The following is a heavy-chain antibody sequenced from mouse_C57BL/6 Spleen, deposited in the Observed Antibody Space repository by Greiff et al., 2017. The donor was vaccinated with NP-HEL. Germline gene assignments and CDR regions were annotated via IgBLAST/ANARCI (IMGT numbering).Heavy chain of an antibody. D-gene: IGHD1-1*01. V-gene: IGHV1-18*01. CDR3: ARRGYITTGGYAMDY. CDR1: GYTFTDYN. Sequence: EVKLQESGPELVKPGASVKIPCKASGYTFTDYNMDWVKQSHGKSLEWIGDINPNNGGTIYNQKFKGKATLTVDKSSSTAYMELRSLTSEDTAVYYCARRGYITTGGYAMDYWGQGTSVTVSS. CDR2: INPNNGGT. J-gene: IGHJ4*01.